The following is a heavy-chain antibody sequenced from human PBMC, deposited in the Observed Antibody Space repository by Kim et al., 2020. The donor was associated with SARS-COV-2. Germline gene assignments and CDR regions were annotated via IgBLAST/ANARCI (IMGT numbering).Heavy chain of an antibody. Sequence: GGSLRLSCAASGFTFSSYSMNWVRQAPGKGLEWVSSISSSSSYIYYADSVKGRFTISRDNAKNSLYLQMNSLRAEDTAVYYCAMGVVITTYNWFDPWGQGTLVTVSS. CDR3: AMGVVITTYNWFDP. D-gene: IGHD3-22*01. J-gene: IGHJ5*02. CDR2: ISSSSSYI. CDR1: GFTFSSYS. V-gene: IGHV3-21*01.